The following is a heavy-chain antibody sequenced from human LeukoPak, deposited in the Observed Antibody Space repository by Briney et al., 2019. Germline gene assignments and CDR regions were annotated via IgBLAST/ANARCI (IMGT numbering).Heavy chain of an antibody. CDR1: KFPFTIYA. Sequence: GGSLRLSCAASKFPFTIYAMSWVRQAPGKGLEWVSSITSSGETTYYAGSVKGRFIISRDNSKDTMYLQMNSLRAEDTAIYYCSRDRPNYFGTDGHYYRRGGDYWGQGTLVTVSS. V-gene: IGHV3-23*01. D-gene: IGHD3-22*01. CDR2: ITSSGETT. CDR3: SRDRPNYFGTDGHYYRRGGDY. J-gene: IGHJ4*02.